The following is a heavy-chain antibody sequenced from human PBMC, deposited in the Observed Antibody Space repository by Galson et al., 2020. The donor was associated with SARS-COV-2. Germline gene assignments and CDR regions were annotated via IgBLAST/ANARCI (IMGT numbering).Heavy chain of an antibody. J-gene: IGHJ5*02. V-gene: IGHV4-39*01. Sequence: SETLSLTCTVSGASINNNRYYWGWLRQSPGKGLAWIGSIYYRGVTYFNPSLESRVTTSVDTSSNQFSMKMNSVTAADTGIYYCAKHGPRIAVAAGFDPGGQGTLVTVSS. CDR3: AKHGPRIAVAAGFDP. CDR1: GASINNNRYY. D-gene: IGHD6-19*01. CDR2: IYYRGVT.